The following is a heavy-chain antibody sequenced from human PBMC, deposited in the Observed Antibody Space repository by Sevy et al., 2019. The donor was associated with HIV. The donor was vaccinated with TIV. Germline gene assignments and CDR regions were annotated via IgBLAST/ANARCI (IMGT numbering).Heavy chain of an antibody. V-gene: IGHV1-24*01. D-gene: IGHD2-15*01. CDR2: SDPQHGET. CDR3: AIVGLRYFSGSSVYQGDWFDP. Sequence: ASVKVSCKVSGYTLTKLSIHWVRQAPGKGLEWMGNSDPQHGETIYAQNFQGRVTMTEDTSTDTAFMELSNLTSEDTALYYCAIVGLRYFSGSSVYQGDWFDPWGQGTLVTVSS. J-gene: IGHJ5*02. CDR1: GYTLTKLS.